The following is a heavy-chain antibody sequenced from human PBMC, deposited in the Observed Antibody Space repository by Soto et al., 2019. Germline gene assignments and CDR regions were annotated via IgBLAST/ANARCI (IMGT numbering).Heavy chain of an antibody. V-gene: IGHV3-23*01. Sequence: EVPLLESGGGLVQPGESLRLSCAASGFTFSSYAMSWVRQAPGKGLEWVSVISGSDNSTYYADYVKGRFTISRDNSKITLYLQMNSLRAEDTAVYYCAKRSSSSTFDYWGQGTLVTVSS. CDR2: ISGSDNST. CDR3: AKRSSSSTFDY. CDR1: GFTFSSYA. D-gene: IGHD6-6*01. J-gene: IGHJ4*02.